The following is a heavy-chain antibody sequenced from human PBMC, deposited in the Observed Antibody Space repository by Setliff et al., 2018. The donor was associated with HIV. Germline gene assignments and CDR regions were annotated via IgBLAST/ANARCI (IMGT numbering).Heavy chain of an antibody. CDR3: ARVERLPAGFYYYYYMDV. D-gene: IGHD1-26*01. J-gene: IGHJ6*03. CDR1: GFTVSSYY. CDR2: IYSGGST. V-gene: IGHV3-53*01. Sequence: GGSLRLSCAASGFTVSSYYMTWVRQAPGKGLEWVSVIYSGGSTYYADSVKGRFTISRDNSKNTVYLQMNSLRAEDTAVYYCARVERLPAGFYYYYYMDVWGKGTTVTV.